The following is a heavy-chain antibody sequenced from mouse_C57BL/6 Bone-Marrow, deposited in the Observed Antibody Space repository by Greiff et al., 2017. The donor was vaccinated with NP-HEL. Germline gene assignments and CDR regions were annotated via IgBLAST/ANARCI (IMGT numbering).Heavy chain of an antibody. Sequence: QVQLQQSGAELVKPGASVKLSCKASGYTFTEYTIHWVKQRSGQGLEWIGWFYPGSGSIKYNEKFKDKATLTADKSSSTVYMELSRLTSEDSAVYFYARHAQDGYQFSWYFDVWGTGTTVTVSS. V-gene: IGHV1-62-2*01. D-gene: IGHD2-3*01. J-gene: IGHJ1*03. CDR2: FYPGSGSI. CDR3: ARHAQDGYQFSWYFDV. CDR1: GYTFTEYT.